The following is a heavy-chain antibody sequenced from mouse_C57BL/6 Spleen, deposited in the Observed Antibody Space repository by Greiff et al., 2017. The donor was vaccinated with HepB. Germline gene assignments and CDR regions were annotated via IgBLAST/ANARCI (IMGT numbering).Heavy chain of an antibody. D-gene: IGHD1-1*01. CDR1: GYAFSSSW. CDR2: IYPGDGDT. CDR3: ARTGITTVVAPSFDY. V-gene: IGHV1-82*01. J-gene: IGHJ2*01. Sequence: QVTLKVSGPELVKPGASVKISCKASGYAFSSSWMNWVKQRPGKGLEWIGRIYPGDGDTNYNGKFKGKATLTADKSSSTAYMQLSSLTSEDSAVYFCARTGITTVVAPSFDYWGQGTTLTVSS.